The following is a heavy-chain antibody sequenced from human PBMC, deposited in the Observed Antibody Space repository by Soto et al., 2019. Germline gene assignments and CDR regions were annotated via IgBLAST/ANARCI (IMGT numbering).Heavy chain of an antibody. V-gene: IGHV1-69*13. D-gene: IGHD5-12*01. Sequence: SVKVSCKASGGTFSSYAISWVRQAPGQGLEWMGGIIPIFGTANYAQKFQGRVTITADESTRTAYMELSSLRSEDTAVYYCAREGRGVATINGFDPWGQGTLVTVSS. CDR1: GGTFSSYA. CDR3: AREGRGVATINGFDP. J-gene: IGHJ5*02. CDR2: IIPIFGTA.